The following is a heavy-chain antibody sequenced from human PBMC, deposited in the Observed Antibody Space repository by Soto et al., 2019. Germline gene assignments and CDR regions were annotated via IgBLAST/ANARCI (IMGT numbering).Heavy chain of an antibody. CDR2: INAGYGNT. J-gene: IGHJ5*02. CDR1: GYTFSSYA. D-gene: IGHD6-19*01. V-gene: IGHV1-3*01. CDR3: ARDTAVAGTGCFAP. Sequence: ASVKVSCKASGYTFSSYAMHWVRQAPGQRLEWMGWINAGYGNTKSSQRFQDRVTISRDTSASTAYMELTSLSSEDTAVYYCARDTAVAGTGCFAPWGQETLVTVPS.